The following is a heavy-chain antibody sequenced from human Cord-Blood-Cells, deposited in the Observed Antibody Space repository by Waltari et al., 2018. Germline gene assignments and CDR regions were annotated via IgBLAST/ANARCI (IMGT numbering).Heavy chain of an antibody. Sequence: QVQLVQSGAEVKKPGSSVKVSCKAPGGPFSSSAISWVRQAPGQGLEWMGGIIPIFGTANYAQKFQGRVTITADESTSTAYMELSSLRSEDTAVYYCASGYCTNGVCYDAFDIWGQGTMVTVSS. CDR1: GGPFSSSA. J-gene: IGHJ3*02. V-gene: IGHV1-69*01. CDR2: IIPIFGTA. CDR3: ASGYCTNGVCYDAFDI. D-gene: IGHD2-8*01.